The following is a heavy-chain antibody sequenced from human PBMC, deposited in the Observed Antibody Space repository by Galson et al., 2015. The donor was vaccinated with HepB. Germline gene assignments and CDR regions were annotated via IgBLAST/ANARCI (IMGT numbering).Heavy chain of an antibody. J-gene: IGHJ1*01. D-gene: IGHD5-18*01. CDR3: AKVLWFARCFHH. Sequence: SLRLSCAASGFTFSSYAMHWVRQAPGKGLEWVSLISNSGGSASYAGSVKGRFTISRDNSKNTLYLQMSSLRAEDTAVYYCAKVLWFARCFHHWGQGTLVPVPS. V-gene: IGHV3-23*01. CDR2: ISNSGGSA. CDR1: GFTFSSYA.